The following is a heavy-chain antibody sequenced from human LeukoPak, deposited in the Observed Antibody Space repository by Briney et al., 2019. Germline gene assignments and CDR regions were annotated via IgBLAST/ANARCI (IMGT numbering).Heavy chain of an antibody. V-gene: IGHV3-48*01. CDR2: ISSSSSTI. Sequence: GGSLRLSCAASGFTFSSYSMNWVRQAPGKGLEWVSYISSSSSTIYYADSVKGRFTISRDNAKNSLYLQMNSLRAEDTAVYYCARPYSSGWYGYFQHWGQGTLVTVSS. D-gene: IGHD6-19*01. J-gene: IGHJ1*01. CDR3: ARPYSSGWYGYFQH. CDR1: GFTFSSYS.